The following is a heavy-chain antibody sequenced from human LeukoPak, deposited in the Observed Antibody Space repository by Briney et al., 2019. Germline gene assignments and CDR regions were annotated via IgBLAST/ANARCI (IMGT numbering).Heavy chain of an antibody. J-gene: IGHJ5*02. D-gene: IGHD3-22*01. CDR1: GGSISSYY. V-gene: IGHV4-59*01. CDR3: ARDGDYDSSGYYYQRGNWFDP. Sequence: SEILSLTCIVSGGSISSYYWSWIRQPPGKGLEWIGYIYYSGSTNYNPSLKSRVTISVDTSKNQFSLKLSSVTAADTAVYYCARDGDYDSSGYYYQRGNWFDPWGQGTLVTVSS. CDR2: IYYSGST.